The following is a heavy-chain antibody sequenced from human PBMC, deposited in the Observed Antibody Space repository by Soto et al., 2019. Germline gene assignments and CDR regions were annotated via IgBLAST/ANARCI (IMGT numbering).Heavy chain of an antibody. Sequence: QVQLVQSGAEVKKPGSSVKVSCKASGGIFSSYVISWVRQAPGQGLEWMGGIIPIFITANYAQKFQGRVTITADESTSTANMELSSLRSEDTAVYYCARERGPRIGGPFDYWGQGTLVTVSS. V-gene: IGHV1-69*12. CDR2: IIPIFITA. D-gene: IGHD3-16*01. J-gene: IGHJ4*02. CDR1: GGIFSSYV. CDR3: ARERGPRIGGPFDY.